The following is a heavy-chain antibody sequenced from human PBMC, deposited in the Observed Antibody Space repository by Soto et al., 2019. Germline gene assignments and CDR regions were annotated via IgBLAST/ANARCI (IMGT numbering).Heavy chain of an antibody. CDR3: TRHEGGAAADRPLDY. J-gene: IGHJ4*02. CDR2: IYYDGNT. Sequence: SETLSLTCSVSGGSITSSSFYWGWIRQPPGKGLECIANIYYDGNTYNNPSLKSRVTISLDTSRNQFSLRLSSLTAADTAVCFCTRHEGGAAADRPLDYWGQGTLVTVSS. CDR1: GGSITSSSFY. V-gene: IGHV4-39*01. D-gene: IGHD6-13*01.